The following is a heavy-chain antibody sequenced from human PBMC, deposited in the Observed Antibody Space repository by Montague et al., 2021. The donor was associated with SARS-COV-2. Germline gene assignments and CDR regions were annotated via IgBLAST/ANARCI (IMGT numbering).Heavy chain of an antibody. CDR2: IYYSGNT. V-gene: IGHV4-59*01. J-gene: IGHJ4*02. CDR3: ARGPFWSAAPDC. Sequence: SETLSLTCTLSGGSISTYYWNWIRQPPGKGLEWIGYIYYSGNTYYNPSLKSRATISVETSKNQFSLSLTSVTAADTAIYYCARGPFWSAAPDCWGQGILVTVSS. CDR1: GGSISTYY. D-gene: IGHD3-3*01.